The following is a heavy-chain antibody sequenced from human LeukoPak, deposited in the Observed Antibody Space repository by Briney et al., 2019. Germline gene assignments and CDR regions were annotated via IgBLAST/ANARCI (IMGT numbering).Heavy chain of an antibody. CDR1: GFTFGDYA. CDR2: IRSKAYGGTT. D-gene: IGHD3-22*01. J-gene: IGHJ6*03. Sequence: PGGSLRLSCTASGFTFGDYAMSWVRQAPGKGLEWVGFIRSKAYGGTTEYAASVKGRFTISRDDSKSIAYLQMNSLKTEDTAVYYCTRVDLGVVAYYYYYYMDVWAKGPRSPSP. V-gene: IGHV3-49*04. CDR3: TRVDLGVVAYYYYYYMDV.